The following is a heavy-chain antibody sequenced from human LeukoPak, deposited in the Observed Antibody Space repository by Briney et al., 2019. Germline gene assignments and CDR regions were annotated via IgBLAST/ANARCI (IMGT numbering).Heavy chain of an antibody. CDR2: IYYSGST. V-gene: IGHV4-39*01. D-gene: IGHD2-21*02. Sequence: PSETLSLICTVSGGSMSSSGQYWGWIRQSPVKGLEWIGSIYYSGSTYYNPSLKSRVTISVDTSKNQFSLELTSVTAADTAIYYCARNMTAISRLDVFDIWGPGTMVPS. J-gene: IGHJ3*02. CDR1: GGSMSSSGQY. CDR3: ARNMTAISRLDVFDI.